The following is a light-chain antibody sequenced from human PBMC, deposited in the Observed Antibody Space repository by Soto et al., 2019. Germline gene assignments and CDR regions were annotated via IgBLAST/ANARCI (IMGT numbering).Light chain of an antibody. CDR3: QVWDSSTSVL. Sequence: SYELTQPPSVSVAPGQTATISCEGSSIGSKSVHWYQQKPGQAPVVVVFDGSDQPSGIPARFSGSNSGITATLTIVGVEAGDEADYYCQVWDSSTSVLFGGGTKLTVL. CDR2: DGS. J-gene: IGLJ3*02. V-gene: IGLV3-21*02. CDR1: SIGSKS.